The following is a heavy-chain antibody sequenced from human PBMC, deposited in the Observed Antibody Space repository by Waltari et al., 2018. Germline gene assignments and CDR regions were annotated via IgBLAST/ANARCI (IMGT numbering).Heavy chain of an antibody. V-gene: IGHV4-4*07. J-gene: IGHJ4*02. D-gene: IGHD3-3*01. CDR2: IYGSGRT. Sequence: QVQLQESGPGLVKPSETLSLTCTVAGGSISNYYWTWIRQPAGRGLEWVGRIYGSGRTDYSACLKSRVTMSVDTSKEPVSLMLRSVTAADTAVYYWASDPAGHGVYFDYWGQGILVTVSS. CDR1: GGSISNYY. CDR3: ASDPAGHGVYFDY.